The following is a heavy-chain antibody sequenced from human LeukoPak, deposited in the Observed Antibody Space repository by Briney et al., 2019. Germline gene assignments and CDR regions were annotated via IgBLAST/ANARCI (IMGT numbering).Heavy chain of an antibody. CDR3: ARAAYGSGSYYFDY. D-gene: IGHD3-10*01. V-gene: IGHV3-33*01. Sequence: GGSLRLSCAASGFTFSSYGMPWVRQAPGKGLEWVAVIWYDGSNKYYADSVKGRFTISRDNSKNTLYLQMNSLRAEDTAVYYCARAAYGSGSYYFDYWGQGTLVTVSS. CDR2: IWYDGSNK. J-gene: IGHJ4*02. CDR1: GFTFSSYG.